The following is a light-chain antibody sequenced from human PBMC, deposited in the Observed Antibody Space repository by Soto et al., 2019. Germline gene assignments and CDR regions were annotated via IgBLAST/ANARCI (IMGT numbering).Light chain of an antibody. CDR3: QSYDLSLDVVL. Sequence: QSVLTQPPSVSGAPGQRATISCTGSSSNIGAGYDVHWYQQLPGAAPKLLITGNTNRPSGVPDRFSGSKSGTSASLAITGLQAEDEADYYCQSYDLSLDVVLFGGGTKVTV. V-gene: IGLV1-40*01. CDR1: SSNIGAGYD. J-gene: IGLJ2*01. CDR2: GNT.